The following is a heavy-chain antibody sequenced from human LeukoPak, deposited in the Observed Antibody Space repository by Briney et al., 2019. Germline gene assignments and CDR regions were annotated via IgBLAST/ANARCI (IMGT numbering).Heavy chain of an antibody. Sequence: SETLSLTCAVSGGSISSSNWWSWVRQPPGKGLEWIGEIYHSGSTNYNPSLKSRVTISIDKSKNQFSLKLSSVTAADTAVYYCARAGYYDSSGYFLLGLNWFDPWGQGTLVTVSS. V-gene: IGHV4-4*02. CDR1: GGSISSSNW. CDR2: IYHSGST. J-gene: IGHJ5*02. CDR3: ARAGYYDSSGYFLLGLNWFDP. D-gene: IGHD3-22*01.